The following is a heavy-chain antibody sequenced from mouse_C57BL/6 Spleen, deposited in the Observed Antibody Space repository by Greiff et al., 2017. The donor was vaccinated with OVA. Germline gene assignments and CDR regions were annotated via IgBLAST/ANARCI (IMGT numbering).Heavy chain of an antibody. D-gene: IGHD2-4*01. CDR3: ARSDYDYDGSWFAY. V-gene: IGHV1-52*01. CDR1: GYTFTSYW. Sequence: VQLQQPGAELVRPGSSVKLSCKASGYTFTSYWMHWVKQRPIQGLDWIGNIDPSDSETHYNQKFKDKATLTVDKSSSTAYMQLSSLTSEDSAVYYCARSDYDYDGSWFAYWGQGTLVTVSA. CDR2: IDPSDSET. J-gene: IGHJ3*01.